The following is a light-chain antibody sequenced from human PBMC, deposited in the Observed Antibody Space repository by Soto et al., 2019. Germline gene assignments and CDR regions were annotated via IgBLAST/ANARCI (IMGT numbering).Light chain of an antibody. J-gene: IGKJ1*01. Sequence: IVLTQTPLSSPVTLGQPASISCRSSQSLVHSDGNTYLNWLQQRPGQPPRLLIYPISNRFSGVPDIFSGSGAGTDFTLKISRVEAEDVGVYYFMQATQWRTLGQGTKVEIK. CDR2: PIS. CDR1: QSLVHSDGNTY. V-gene: IGKV2-24*01. CDR3: MQATQWRT.